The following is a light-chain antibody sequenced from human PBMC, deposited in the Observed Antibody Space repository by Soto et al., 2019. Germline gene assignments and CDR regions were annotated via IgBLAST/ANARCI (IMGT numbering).Light chain of an antibody. V-gene: IGKV3-20*01. Sequence: EIVLTQSPGTLSLSPGERASLSCRASQSVNNNYLAWYQKKPGQAPRLLIYGASTRATGIPDRFSGSGSGTDFTLTITRLEPEDFAVYFCQQYGDSRTFGQGTKVEIK. CDR3: QQYGDSRT. CDR1: QSVNNNY. J-gene: IGKJ1*01. CDR2: GAS.